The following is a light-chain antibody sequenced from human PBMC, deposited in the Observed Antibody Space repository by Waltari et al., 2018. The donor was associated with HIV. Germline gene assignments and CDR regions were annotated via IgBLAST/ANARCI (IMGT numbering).Light chain of an antibody. CDR3: SSYTSRVTYV. CDR1: STDVGGSNY. V-gene: IGLV2-14*03. J-gene: IGLJ1*01. Sequence: QSALTQPASVSGSPGQSITISCTGTSTDVGGSNYVSWHQQHPGEAPKLIIHDVSARPSGISNRFSGSKSGNTASLTISGLQTEDEADYYCSSYTSRVTYVFGTGTRVTVL. CDR2: DVS.